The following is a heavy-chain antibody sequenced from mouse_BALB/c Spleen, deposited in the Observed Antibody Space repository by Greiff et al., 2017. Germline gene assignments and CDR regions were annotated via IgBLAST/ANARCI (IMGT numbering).Heavy chain of an antibody. V-gene: IGHV1-9*01. CDR3: ARRASTATIAMDY. Sequence: QVQLKQSGAELMKPGASVKISCKATGYTFSSYWIEWVKQRPGHGLEWIGEILPGSGSTNYNEKFKGKATFTADTSSNTAYMQLSSLTSEDSAVYYCARRASTATIAMDYWGQGTSVTVSS. CDR1: GYTFSSYW. J-gene: IGHJ4*01. CDR2: ILPGSGST. D-gene: IGHD1-2*01.